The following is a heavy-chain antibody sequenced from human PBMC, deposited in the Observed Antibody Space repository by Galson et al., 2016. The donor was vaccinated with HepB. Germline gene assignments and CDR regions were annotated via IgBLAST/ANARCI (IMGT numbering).Heavy chain of an antibody. V-gene: IGHV1-18*01. D-gene: IGHD1-26*01. J-gene: IGHJ6*02. Sequence: SCKASGYTFDLYGINWVRQAPGQGLEWMGWIGGYNGNAKYAEKVQGRVTLTTDTSTREAYMELRSLSFDDTAGYYCARDGGEDGSDRAGYYGREVWGQGTTVTVSS. CDR2: IGGYNGNA. CDR3: ARDGGEDGSDRAGYYGREV. CDR1: GYTFDLYG.